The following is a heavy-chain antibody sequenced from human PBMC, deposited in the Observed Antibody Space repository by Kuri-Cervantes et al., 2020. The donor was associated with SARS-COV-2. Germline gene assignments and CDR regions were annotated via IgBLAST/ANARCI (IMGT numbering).Heavy chain of an antibody. CDR1: GGSFSGYY. CDR3: ARDRNGDYGSDAFDI. D-gene: IGHD4-17*01. V-gene: IGHV4-34*01. CDR2: INHSGST. Sequence: SETLSLTCAVYGGSFSGYYWSWIRQPPGKGLEWIGEINHSGSTNYNPSLKSRVTISVDTSKNQFSLKLSSVTAADTAVYYCARDRNGDYGSDAFDIWGQGTMVTVSS. J-gene: IGHJ3*02.